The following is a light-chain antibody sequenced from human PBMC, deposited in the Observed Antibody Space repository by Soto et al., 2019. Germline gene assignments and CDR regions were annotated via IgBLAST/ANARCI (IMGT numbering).Light chain of an antibody. CDR1: QSVRSW. V-gene: IGKV1-5*01. CDR2: DAS. J-gene: IGKJ5*01. CDR3: QQLHGYPIT. Sequence: EIKMNQSPATLSASVGDRVTITCRASQSVRSWLAWYQQKPGTAPKLLIFDASRLESGVPSRFSGSASGTEFTLTISSLQPDDFATYYCQQLHGYPITFGQGTRLEI.